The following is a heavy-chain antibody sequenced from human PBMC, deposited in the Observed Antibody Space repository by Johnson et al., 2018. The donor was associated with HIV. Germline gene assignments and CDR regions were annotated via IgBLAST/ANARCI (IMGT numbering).Heavy chain of an antibody. CDR1: GFTFSDYY. J-gene: IGHJ3*01. V-gene: IGHV3-11*04. D-gene: IGHD3-3*01. CDR2: ISSGGSTI. Sequence: QVQLVESGGGLVKPGGSLRLSCTASGFTFSDYYMSWIRQAPGKGLEWLSSISSGGSTIYYADSVKGRFTISRDNARNSLYLQMNSLRAEDTAVYYCGRDMPNFWSDFGRGDAFDVWGQGTMVTVSS. CDR3: GRDMPNFWSDFGRGDAFDV.